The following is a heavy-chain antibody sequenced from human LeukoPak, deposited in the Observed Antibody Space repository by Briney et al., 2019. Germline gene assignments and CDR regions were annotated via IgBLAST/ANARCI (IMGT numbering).Heavy chain of an antibody. Sequence: PSETLSLTCTVSGGSISSYYWSWIRQPPGKGLEWIGYIYYSGSTYYNPSLKSRVTISVDTSKNQFSLKLSSVTAADTAVYYCARDIKPITIFGVVIISGAFDIWGQGTMITVSS. CDR3: ARDIKPITIFGVVIISGAFDI. J-gene: IGHJ3*02. V-gene: IGHV4-59*12. D-gene: IGHD3-3*01. CDR1: GGSISSYY. CDR2: IYYSGST.